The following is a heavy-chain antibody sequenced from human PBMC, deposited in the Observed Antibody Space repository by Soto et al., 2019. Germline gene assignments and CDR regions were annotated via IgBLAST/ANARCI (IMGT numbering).Heavy chain of an antibody. Sequence: SETLSLICTVSGGPISSISYYWGWIRQPPGKGLEWIGSIYYSGSTYYNPSLKSRVTISVDTSKNQFSLKLSSVTAADTAVYYCARHGRYCSSTSCSFDYWGQGTLVTVSS. CDR2: IYYSGST. D-gene: IGHD2-2*01. CDR1: GGPISSISYY. J-gene: IGHJ4*02. V-gene: IGHV4-39*01. CDR3: ARHGRYCSSTSCSFDY.